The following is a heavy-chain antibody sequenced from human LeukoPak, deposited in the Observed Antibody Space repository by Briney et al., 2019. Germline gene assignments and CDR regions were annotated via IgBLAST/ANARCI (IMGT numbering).Heavy chain of an antibody. CDR2: ISGSGGST. CDR3: AKDRNYDFWSGYPPGY. J-gene: IGHJ4*02. V-gene: IGHV3-23*01. CDR1: GFTFSNYA. D-gene: IGHD3-3*01. Sequence: GGSLRLSCAASGFTFSNYAMSWVRQAPGKGLEWVSGISGSGGSTYYADSVKGRFTISRDKSKNTLYLQMNSLRAEDTAVYYCAKDRNYDFWSGYPPGYWGQGTLVTVPS.